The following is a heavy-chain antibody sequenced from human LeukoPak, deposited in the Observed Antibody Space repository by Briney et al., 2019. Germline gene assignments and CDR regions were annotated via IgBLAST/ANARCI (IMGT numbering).Heavy chain of an antibody. CDR2: VYYTGTT. J-gene: IGHJ6*03. CDR1: SGSTNNFY. CDR3: ARLARLSLIRGVTGYHSMDV. Sequence: SETLSLTCTVSSGSTNNFYWSWIRQPPGGGLEWIGYVYYTGTTNYNPSFKSRVTISIDTSKNQFSLKLSSVTAADTAVYYCARLARLSLIRGVTGYHSMDVWGKGTKVTVSS. V-gene: IGHV4-59*01. D-gene: IGHD3-10*01.